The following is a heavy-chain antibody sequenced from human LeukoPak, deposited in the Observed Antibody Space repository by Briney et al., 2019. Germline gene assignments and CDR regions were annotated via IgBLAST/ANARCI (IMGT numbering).Heavy chain of an antibody. J-gene: IGHJ4*02. CDR2: INHSGST. CDR3: ARGPDGSGNADY. Sequence: PSETLSLTCAVYGGSFSGYYWSWIRQPPGKGLEWIGEINHSGSTNYNPSLKSRVTISVDTSKNQFSLKLSSATAADTAVYYCARGPDGSGNADYWGQGTLVTVSS. V-gene: IGHV4-34*01. D-gene: IGHD3-10*01. CDR1: GGSFSGYY.